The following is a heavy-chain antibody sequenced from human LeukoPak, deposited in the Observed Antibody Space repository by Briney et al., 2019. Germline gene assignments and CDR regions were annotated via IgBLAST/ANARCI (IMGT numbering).Heavy chain of an antibody. V-gene: IGHV3-30*03. J-gene: IGHJ4*02. CDR2: ISYDGSNE. CDR3: ARSTFGGIIVIGDY. Sequence: GRSLRLSCAASGFIFSSHGMHWVRQAPGKGLEWVAVISYDGSNEYYADSVKGRFIISRDNSKNTLFLQMNSLRPEDTAVYYCARSTFGGIIVIGDYWGQGTLVTV. D-gene: IGHD3-16*02. CDR1: GFIFSSHG.